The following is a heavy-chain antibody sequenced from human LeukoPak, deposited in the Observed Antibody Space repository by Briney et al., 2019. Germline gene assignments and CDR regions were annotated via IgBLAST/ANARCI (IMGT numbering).Heavy chain of an antibody. CDR2: INHSGST. J-gene: IGHJ3*02. Sequence: SETLSLTCAVYGGSFSGYYWSWIRQPPGKGLEWIGEINHSGSTNYNPSLKSRVTISVDTSKNQFSLKLSSVTAADTAVYYCARQGSGGRALDIWGQGTMVTVPS. CDR3: ARQGSGGRALDI. V-gene: IGHV4-34*01. CDR1: GGSFSGYY.